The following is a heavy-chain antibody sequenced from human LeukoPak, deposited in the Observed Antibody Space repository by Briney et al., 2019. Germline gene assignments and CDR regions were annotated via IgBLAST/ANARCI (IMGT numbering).Heavy chain of an antibody. CDR3: AKMYSSFDY. CDR2: ISYDGSNK. V-gene: IGHV3-30*04. CDR1: GFTFSSYA. Sequence: PGRSLRLSCAASGFTFSSYAMHWVRQAPGKGLEWVAVISYDGSNKYYADSVKGRFTISRDNSKNTLYLQMNSLRAEDTAVYYCAKMYSSFDYWGQGTLVTVSS. J-gene: IGHJ4*02. D-gene: IGHD6-19*01.